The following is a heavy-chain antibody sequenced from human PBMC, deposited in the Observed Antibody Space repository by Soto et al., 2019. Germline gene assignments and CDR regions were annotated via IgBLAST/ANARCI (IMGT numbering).Heavy chain of an antibody. CDR1: GFTFDDYA. V-gene: IGHV3-9*01. CDR2: ISWNSGSI. D-gene: IGHD2-15*01. Sequence: GGSLRLSCAASGFTFDDYAMHWARQAPGKGLEWVSGISWNSGSIGYADSVKGRFTISRDNAKNSLYLQMNSLRAEDTALYYCAKGYCSGGSCYVGGSFDIWGQGTMVTVSS. J-gene: IGHJ3*02. CDR3: AKGYCSGGSCYVGGSFDI.